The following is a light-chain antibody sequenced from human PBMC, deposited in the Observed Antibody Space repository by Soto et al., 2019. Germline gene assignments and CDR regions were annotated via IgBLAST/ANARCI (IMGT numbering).Light chain of an antibody. CDR1: QSVSSY. CDR3: QQRSNWQYP. J-gene: IGKJ2*01. CDR2: DAS. V-gene: IGKV3-11*01. Sequence: EIVLTQSPATLALSPGERATLSCRASQSVSSYLAWYQQKPGQAPRLLIYDASNRATGIPARFSGSLSGTDFTLTISSREPEDFAVYYCQQRSNWQYPFGQGTKLEIK.